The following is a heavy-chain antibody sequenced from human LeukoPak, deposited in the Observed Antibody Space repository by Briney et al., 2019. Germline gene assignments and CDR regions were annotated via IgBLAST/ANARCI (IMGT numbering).Heavy chain of an antibody. CDR1: GFSFSSFS. V-gene: IGHV3-21*01. Sequence: GGSLRLSCAASGFSFSSFSMNWVRQAPGKGLEWVSYISGGSSFTYYVDSVKGRFTISRDNAKNSLYLQMNSLRAEDTAVYYCARDIKGQYQDAFDIWGQGTMVTVSS. CDR3: ARDIKGQYQDAFDI. J-gene: IGHJ3*02. CDR2: ISGGSSFT. D-gene: IGHD2-2*01.